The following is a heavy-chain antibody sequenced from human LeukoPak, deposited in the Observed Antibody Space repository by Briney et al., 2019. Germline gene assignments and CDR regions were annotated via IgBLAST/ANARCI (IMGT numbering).Heavy chain of an antibody. D-gene: IGHD4-17*01. Sequence: GGSLRLSCAASGFTFSNAWMSWVRQAPGKGLEWVGRIKSKTDGGTTDYAAPVKGRFTISGDDSKNTLYLQMNSLKTEDTAVYYCTTVNGDYGWPYYYYMDVWGKGTTVTVSS. CDR3: TTVNGDYGWPYYYYMDV. CDR2: IKSKTDGGTT. V-gene: IGHV3-15*01. J-gene: IGHJ6*03. CDR1: GFTFSNAW.